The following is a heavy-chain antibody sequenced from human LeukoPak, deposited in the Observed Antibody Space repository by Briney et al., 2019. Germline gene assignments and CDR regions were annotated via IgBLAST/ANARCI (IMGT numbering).Heavy chain of an antibody. Sequence: ASVKVSCKASGYTFTSYGISWVRQAPGQGLEWMGWISAYNGNTNYAQKLQGRVTMTTDTSTSTAYMELRSLRSDDTAVYYCARDLLYYYGSGSLMGNGMDVWGQGTTVTVSS. CDR3: ARDLLYYYGSGSLMGNGMDV. J-gene: IGHJ6*02. CDR1: GYTFTSYG. D-gene: IGHD3-10*01. V-gene: IGHV1-18*01. CDR2: ISAYNGNT.